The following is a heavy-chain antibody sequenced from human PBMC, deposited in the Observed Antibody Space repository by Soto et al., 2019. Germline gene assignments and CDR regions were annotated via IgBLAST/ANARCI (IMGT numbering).Heavy chain of an antibody. CDR1: GFTFSSYS. Sequence: GGSLRLSCAASGFTFSSYSMNWVRQAPGKGLEWVSSISSSSSYIYYADSVKGRFTISRDNAKNSLYLQMNSLRAEDTAVYYCARCTGTKCDAFDIWGQGTMVTVSS. CDR3: ARCTGTKCDAFDI. D-gene: IGHD1-1*01. V-gene: IGHV3-21*01. CDR2: ISSSSSYI. J-gene: IGHJ3*02.